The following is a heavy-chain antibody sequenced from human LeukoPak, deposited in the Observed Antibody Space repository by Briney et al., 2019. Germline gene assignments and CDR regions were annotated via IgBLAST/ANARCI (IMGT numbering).Heavy chain of an antibody. CDR2: ISGSGGSI. D-gene: IGHD2-2*03. CDR1: GFTFSSYN. CDR3: AKGGGFCSTSTCYRDYYMDV. J-gene: IGHJ6*03. V-gene: IGHV3-23*01. Sequence: QSGGSLRLSCVVSGFTFSSYNMNWVRQAPGKGLEWVSGISGSGGSIHYADSVKGRFTISRDNSKNRVYLQMNSLTAEDTAVYYCAKGGGFCSTSTCYRDYYMDVWGKGTTVTISS.